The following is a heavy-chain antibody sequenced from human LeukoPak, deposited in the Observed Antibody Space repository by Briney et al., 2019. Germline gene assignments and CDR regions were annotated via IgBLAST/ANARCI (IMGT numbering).Heavy chain of an antibody. V-gene: IGHV4-59*11. CDR1: GGSISSHY. CDR3: ARLAGCMRLSVCPAVFDY. CDR2: IYYSGST. J-gene: IGHJ4*02. Sequence: SETLSLTCTVSGGSISSHYWSWIRQPPGKGLEWIGYIYYSGSTNYNPSLKSRVTISVYTSKNQFSLKLSSVTAADTAVYYCARLAGCMRLSVCPAVFDYWGQGTLVTVSS. D-gene: IGHD2-8*01.